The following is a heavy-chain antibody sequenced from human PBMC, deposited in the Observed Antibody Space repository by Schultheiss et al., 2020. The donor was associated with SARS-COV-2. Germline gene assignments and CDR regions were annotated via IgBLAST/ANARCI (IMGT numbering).Heavy chain of an antibody. CDR1: GYTFTSYG. J-gene: IGHJ6*02. D-gene: IGHD6-6*01. CDR2: IIPIFGTT. V-gene: IGHV1-18*01. Sequence: ASVKVSCKASGYTFTSYGISWVRQAPGQGLEWMGGIIPIFGTTNYAQKFQGRVTMTRDTSTSTVYMELSSLRSEDTAVYYCARTSIAAYYYYYGMDVWGQGTTVTVSS. CDR3: ARTSIAAYYYYYGMDV.